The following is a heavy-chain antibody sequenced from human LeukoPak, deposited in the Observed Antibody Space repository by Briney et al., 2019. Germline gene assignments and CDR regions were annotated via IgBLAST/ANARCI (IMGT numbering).Heavy chain of an antibody. CDR3: AKVITYDSSGYYRHPDY. Sequence: GGSLRLSCAASGFTFSSYGMHWVRQAPGKGLEWVAFIRHDGSNKYYADSVKGRFTISRDISKNTLYLQMNSLRAEDTAVYYCAKVITYDSSGYYRHPDYWGQGTLVTVSS. D-gene: IGHD3-22*01. CDR1: GFTFSSYG. V-gene: IGHV3-30*02. CDR2: IRHDGSNK. J-gene: IGHJ4*02.